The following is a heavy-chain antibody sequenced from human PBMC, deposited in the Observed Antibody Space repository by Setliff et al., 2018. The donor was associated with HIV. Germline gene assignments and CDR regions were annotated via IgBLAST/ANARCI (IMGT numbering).Heavy chain of an antibody. V-gene: IGHV4-59*11. J-gene: IGHJ5*02. Sequence: SETLSLTCTVSGDSISSHYWSWIRQPPGKGLELIGYIYYSGSTSYNPSLKSRVTVLVDTSKNQVSLKLRSVTAADTAVYYCARTRSGTYYGEMNWFDPWGQGILVTVSS. D-gene: IGHD3-10*01. CDR1: GDSISSHY. CDR2: IYYSGST. CDR3: ARTRSGTYYGEMNWFDP.